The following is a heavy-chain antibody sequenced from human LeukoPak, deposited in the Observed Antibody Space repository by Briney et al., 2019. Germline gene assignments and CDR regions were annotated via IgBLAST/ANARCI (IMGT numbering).Heavy chain of an antibody. CDR2: IYYSGST. D-gene: IGHD4-17*01. CDR1: GGSISSGGYY. Sequence: SETLSLTCTVSGGSISSGGYYWSWIRQHPGKGLEWIRYIYYSGSTYYNPSLKSRVTISVDTSKNQFSLKLSSVTAADTAVYYCARGKYYGDYADYWGQGTLVTVSS. CDR3: ARGKYYGDYADY. V-gene: IGHV4-31*03. J-gene: IGHJ4*02.